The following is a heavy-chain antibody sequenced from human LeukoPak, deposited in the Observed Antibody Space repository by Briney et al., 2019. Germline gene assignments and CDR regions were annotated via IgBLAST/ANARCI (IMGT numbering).Heavy chain of an antibody. D-gene: IGHD2-15*01. CDR2: VYYTGNI. Sequence: TLSLTCTVSGGSISSGGYFWSWIRQHPGKGLEWIGYVYYTGNIYYHPSLKSRLIISVDTSKNQFSLKLRSVTTADTAVYYCARENVVITAQGFDYWGQGTLVTVSS. CDR1: GGSISSGGYF. J-gene: IGHJ4*02. CDR3: ARENVVITAQGFDY. V-gene: IGHV4-31*03.